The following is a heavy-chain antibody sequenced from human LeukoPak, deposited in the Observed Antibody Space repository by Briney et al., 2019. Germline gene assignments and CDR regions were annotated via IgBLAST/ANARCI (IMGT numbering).Heavy chain of an antibody. CDR3: ARVGDFWSGYRRRRYYYYYMDV. D-gene: IGHD3-3*01. CDR2: INPNSGGT. V-gene: IGHV1-2*02. Sequence: GASVKVSCKASGYTFTGHYIHWVRQAPGQGLEWMGWINPNSGGTSYAQKFQGRVSVTRDTSISTAYMELSSLRSEDTAVYYCARVGDFWSGYRRRRYYYYYMDVWGKGTTVTVSS. CDR1: GYTFTGHY. J-gene: IGHJ6*03.